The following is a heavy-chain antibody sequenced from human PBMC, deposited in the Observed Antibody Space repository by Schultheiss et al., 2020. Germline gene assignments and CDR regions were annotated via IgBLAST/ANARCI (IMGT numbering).Heavy chain of an antibody. V-gene: IGHV4-28*03. J-gene: IGHJ4*02. CDR2: IYYSGST. D-gene: IGHD3-16*01. CDR3: ARDRLGEYFDY. CDR1: GGSVSSSNW. Sequence: SATLSLTCTVSGGSVSSSNWWGGIRQPPGKGLEWIGYIYYSGSTYYNPSLKSRVTMSVDTSKNQFSLKLRSVTAADTAVYYCARDRLGEYFDYWGQGTLVNVSS.